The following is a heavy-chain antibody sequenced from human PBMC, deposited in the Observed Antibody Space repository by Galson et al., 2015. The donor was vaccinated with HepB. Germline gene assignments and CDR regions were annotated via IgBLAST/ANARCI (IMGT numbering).Heavy chain of an antibody. CDR2: IYWNDDK. CDR1: GFPLSTSGVG. J-gene: IGHJ3*02. Sequence: PALVKPTQTLTLICTFSGFPLSTSGVGVGWIRQPPGKALEWLAIIYWNDDKGYSPSLKSRLTITKDTSKNQVVLTMTNMDPVDTATYYCAHRRFSAPGWAFDIWGQGTMVTVSS. D-gene: IGHD2-15*01. CDR3: AHRRFSAPGWAFDI. V-gene: IGHV2-5*01.